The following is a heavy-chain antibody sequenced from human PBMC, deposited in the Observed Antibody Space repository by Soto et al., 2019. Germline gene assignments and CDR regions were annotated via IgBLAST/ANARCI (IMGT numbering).Heavy chain of an antibody. J-gene: IGHJ4*02. V-gene: IGHV4-34*01. Sequence: ETLSLTCAVYGGSFSGYYWSWIRQPPGKGLEWIGEINDSGSTKYNPSLKSRVTISVDTSKNQFSLKLNSVTAADTAVYYCARGGEFFGEVTPFDYWGQGTLVTVSS. CDR3: ARGGEFFGEVTPFDY. D-gene: IGHD3-3*01. CDR1: GGSFSGYY. CDR2: INDSGST.